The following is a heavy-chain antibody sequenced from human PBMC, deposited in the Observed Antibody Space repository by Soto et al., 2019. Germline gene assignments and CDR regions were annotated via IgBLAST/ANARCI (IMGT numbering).Heavy chain of an antibody. V-gene: IGHV3-23*01. J-gene: IGHJ4*02. CDR1: GFTFSSYA. CDR2: ISGSGGST. D-gene: IGHD5-12*01. Sequence: SLRLSCAASGFTFSSYAMSWVRQAPGKGLEWVSAISGSGGSTYYADSVKGRFTISRDNSKNTLYLQMNSLRAEDTAVYYCAKYRTSGYDAGSYWGQGTLVTVSS. CDR3: AKYRTSGYDAGSY.